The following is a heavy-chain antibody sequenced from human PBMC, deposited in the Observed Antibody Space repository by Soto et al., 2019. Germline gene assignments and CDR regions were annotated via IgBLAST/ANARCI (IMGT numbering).Heavy chain of an antibody. J-gene: IGHJ6*02. CDR2: IYYSGST. D-gene: IGHD3-22*01. Sequence: SETLSLTCAVSGGSISSGGYSWSWIRQPPGKGLEWIGCIYYSGSTYYNPSLKSRVTISVDTSKNQFSLKLSSVTAADTAVYYCARRLYYDSSGFEGGGMDVWGQGTTVTVSS. CDR3: ARRLYYDSSGFEGGGMDV. CDR1: GGSISSGGYS. V-gene: IGHV4-30-2*03.